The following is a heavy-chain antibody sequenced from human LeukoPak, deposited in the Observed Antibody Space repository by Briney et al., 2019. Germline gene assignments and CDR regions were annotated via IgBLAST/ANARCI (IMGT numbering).Heavy chain of an antibody. Sequence: ETLSLTCAVYGGSFSGYYWSWIRQPPGKGLEWVSAISGSGGSTYYADSVKGRFTISRDNSKNTLYLQMNSLRAEDTAVYYCAKPDIVVVVAATGFDYWGQGTLVTVSS. V-gene: IGHV3-23*01. CDR2: ISGSGGST. CDR3: AKPDIVVVVAATGFDY. J-gene: IGHJ4*02. CDR1: GGSFSGYY. D-gene: IGHD2-15*01.